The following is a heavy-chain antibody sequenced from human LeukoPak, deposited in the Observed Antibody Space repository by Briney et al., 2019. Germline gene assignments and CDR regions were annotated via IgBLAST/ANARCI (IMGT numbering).Heavy chain of an antibody. Sequence: GGSLRLSCAASGFTFSDSYMSWIRQAPGKGLEYLSYISGSGHDIMYADSVKGRFTISRDNSKNTLYLQMNSLRAEDTAVYYCAKEPGSTSYFDYWGQGTLVTVSS. D-gene: IGHD2-2*01. CDR3: AKEPGSTSYFDY. J-gene: IGHJ4*02. CDR2: ISGSGHDI. CDR1: GFTFSDSY. V-gene: IGHV3-11*05.